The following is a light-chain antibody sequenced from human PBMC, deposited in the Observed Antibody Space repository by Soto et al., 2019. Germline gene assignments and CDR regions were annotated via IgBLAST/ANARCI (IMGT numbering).Light chain of an antibody. CDR3: QQYYTTPRT. CDR1: QSVLYSSNNKNY. Sequence: DIVMTQSPDSLSVSLGERATINCKSSQSVLYSSNNKNYLGWYQQKPRQPPKLLISWASTRESGVPDRFSGTESGTDFTLTISSLQAEDVAVYYCQQYYTTPRTFGPGTKVEIK. J-gene: IGKJ1*01. CDR2: WAS. V-gene: IGKV4-1*01.